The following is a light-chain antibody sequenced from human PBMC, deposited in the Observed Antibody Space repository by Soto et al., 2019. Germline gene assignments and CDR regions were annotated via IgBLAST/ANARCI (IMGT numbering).Light chain of an antibody. J-gene: IGKJ5*01. Sequence: EIVLTQSPGTLSLSPGERATLSCRASQTISNTFLAWYQQRPGQAPRLLIYGASGRAAGIPDRFSGSGSGTDFTLTISRLEPEDFAVYYCQQRSDSITFGQGTRLEIK. CDR3: QQRSDSIT. CDR1: QTISNTF. CDR2: GAS. V-gene: IGKV3D-20*02.